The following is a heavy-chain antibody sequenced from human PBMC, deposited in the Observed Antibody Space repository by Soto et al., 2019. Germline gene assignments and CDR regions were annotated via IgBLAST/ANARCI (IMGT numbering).Heavy chain of an antibody. V-gene: IGHV2-26*01. CDR1: GFSLSDTRMG. J-gene: IGHJ4*02. CDR3: ARIPTLVRGVGSSYYFDS. CDR2: IFSDDEK. Sequence: QVTLKESGPVLVKPTETLTLTCTVSGFSLSDTRMGVTWIRQPPGKAPEWLAHIFSDDEKSFDTSLKSRLTISKDTSKSQVVLTMTNMDPVDTATYYCARIPTLVRGVGSSYYFDSWGQGTLVTVSS. D-gene: IGHD3-10*01.